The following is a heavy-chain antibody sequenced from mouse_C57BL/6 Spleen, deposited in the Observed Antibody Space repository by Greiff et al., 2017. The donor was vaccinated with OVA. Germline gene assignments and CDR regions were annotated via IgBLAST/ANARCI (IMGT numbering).Heavy chain of an antibody. CDR1: GYTFTGYW. CDR2: ILPGSGST. D-gene: IGHD3-2*02. J-gene: IGHJ3*01. Sequence: VQLQESGAELMKPGASVKLSCKATGYTFTGYWIEWVKQRPGHGLEWIGEILPGSGSTNYNEKFKGKATFTADKSSSTAYMELRSLTSEDSAVYYCTRPAQATLAWFAYWGQGTLVTVSA. CDR3: TRPAQATLAWFAY. V-gene: IGHV1-9*01.